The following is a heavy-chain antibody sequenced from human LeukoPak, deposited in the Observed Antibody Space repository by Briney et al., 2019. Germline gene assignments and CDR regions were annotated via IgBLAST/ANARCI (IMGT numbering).Heavy chain of an antibody. Sequence: GASVKVSCKASGYTFTSYGISWVRQAPGQGLEWMGWISAFNGNTKYPQKFQGRVTMTTDTSTSTAYMELRSLRSDDTVVYYCAGSGDIVATKSFDYWGQGTLVTVSS. J-gene: IGHJ4*02. CDR1: GYTFTSYG. CDR3: AGSGDIVATKSFDY. D-gene: IGHD5-12*01. V-gene: IGHV1-18*01. CDR2: ISAFNGNT.